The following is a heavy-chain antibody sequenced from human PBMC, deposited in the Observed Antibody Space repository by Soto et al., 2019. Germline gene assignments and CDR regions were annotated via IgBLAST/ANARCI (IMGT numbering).Heavy chain of an antibody. CDR1: GYTFTSYG. J-gene: IGHJ4*02. D-gene: IGHD1-26*01. V-gene: IGHV1-18*04. Sequence: ASVKVSCRASGYTFTSYGISWVRQAPGQGLEWMGWISAYNGNTNYAQKLQGRVTMTTDTSTSTAYMELRSLRSDDTAVYYCASMLVGATGFDYWGQGTLVTVSS. CDR3: ASMLVGATGFDY. CDR2: ISAYNGNT.